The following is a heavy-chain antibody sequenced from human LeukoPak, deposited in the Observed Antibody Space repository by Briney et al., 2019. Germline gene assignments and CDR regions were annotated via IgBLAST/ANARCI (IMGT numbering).Heavy chain of an antibody. CDR2: IYYSGST. J-gene: IGHJ4*02. Sequence: ASETLSLTCTVSGGSISSYYWSWIRQPPGKGLEWIGYIYYSGSTNYNPFLKSRVTISVDTSKNQFSLKLSSVTAADTAVYYCARVGPSDYYGSGYDYWGQGTLVTVSS. D-gene: IGHD3-10*01. CDR3: ARVGPSDYYGSGYDY. CDR1: GGSISSYY. V-gene: IGHV4-59*01.